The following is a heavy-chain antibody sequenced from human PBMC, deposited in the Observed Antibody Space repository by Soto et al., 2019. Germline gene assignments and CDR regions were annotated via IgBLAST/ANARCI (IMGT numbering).Heavy chain of an antibody. CDR1: GGSLSSSSYY. CDR3: ARIPRYYGSGSYYKFYFDY. D-gene: IGHD3-10*01. V-gene: IGHV4-39*01. J-gene: IGHJ4*02. CDR2: IYYSGST. Sequence: PSETLALTCTVSGGSLSSSSYYWGWIRQPPGKGLEWIGSIYYSGSTYYNPSLKSRVTISVDTSKNQFSLKLSSVTAADTAVYYCARIPRYYGSGSYYKFYFDYWGQGTLVTVSS.